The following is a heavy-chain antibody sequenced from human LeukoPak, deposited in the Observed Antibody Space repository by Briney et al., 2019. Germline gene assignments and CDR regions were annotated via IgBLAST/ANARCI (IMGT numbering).Heavy chain of an antibody. V-gene: IGHV3-74*01. J-gene: IGHJ4*02. CDR3: ARDQAQWELLSPPDY. Sequence: PGGSLRLSCAASGFTFSSYWMHWVRQAPGEGLVWVSRINIDGTNTRYADSVKGRFTISRDNTKNTLYLQMSSLRADDTAVYYCARDQAQWELLSPPDYWGQGTLVTVSS. CDR1: GFTFSSYW. CDR2: INIDGTNT. D-gene: IGHD1-26*01.